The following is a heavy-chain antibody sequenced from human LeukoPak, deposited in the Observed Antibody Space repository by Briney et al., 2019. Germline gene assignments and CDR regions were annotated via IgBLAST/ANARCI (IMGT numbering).Heavy chain of an antibody. D-gene: IGHD5-18*01. V-gene: IGHV1-2*02. Sequence: GASVKVSCKASGYTFTGYYMHWVRQAPGQGLEWMGWINPNSGGTNYAQKFQGRVTMTRDTSISTAYMELSSLRSEDTAVYYCASVDTAMVTLFNWGQGTLVTVSS. CDR1: GYTFTGYY. J-gene: IGHJ4*02. CDR3: ASVDTAMVTLFN. CDR2: INPNSGGT.